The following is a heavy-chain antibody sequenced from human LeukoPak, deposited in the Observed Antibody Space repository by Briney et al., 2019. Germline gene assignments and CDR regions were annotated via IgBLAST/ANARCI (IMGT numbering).Heavy chain of an antibody. J-gene: IGHJ6*02. Sequence: PGGSLRLSCAASGFTFSSYGMHWVRQAPGKGLEWVAVISYDGSNKYYADSVKGRFTISRDNSKNTLYLQMNSLRAEDTAVYYCAKLLSGPMARPMDYYYYYGMDVWGQGTTVTVSS. D-gene: IGHD3-10*01. CDR3: AKLLSGPMARPMDYYYYYGMDV. CDR1: GFTFSSYG. V-gene: IGHV3-30*18. CDR2: ISYDGSNK.